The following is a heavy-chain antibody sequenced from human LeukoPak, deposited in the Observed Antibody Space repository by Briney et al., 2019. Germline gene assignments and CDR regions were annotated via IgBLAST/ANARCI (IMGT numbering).Heavy chain of an antibody. Sequence: PSETLSLTCTVSGGSISSYYWSWIRQPPGKGLEWIGYIYYSGSTNYNPSLKSRVTMSVDTSKNQFSLKLSSVTAADTAVYYCARAGGGRDGYKRFDYWGQGTLVTVSS. CDR3: ARAGGGRDGYKRFDY. V-gene: IGHV4-59*01. CDR1: GGSISSYY. J-gene: IGHJ4*02. CDR2: IYYSGST. D-gene: IGHD5-24*01.